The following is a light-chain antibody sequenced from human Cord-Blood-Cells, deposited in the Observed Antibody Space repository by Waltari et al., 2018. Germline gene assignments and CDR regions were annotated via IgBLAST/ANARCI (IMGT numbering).Light chain of an antibody. CDR2: SNK. V-gene: IGLV1-44*01. Sequence: QSVLTQPPSASGTPGQRVTISCSGSSSNIGSNTVNWYQQLQGTAPKLLIYSNKQRPSGVPDRFSGSKSGTSASLAISGLQSEDEADYYCAAWDDSLNGPVFGGGTKLTVL. CDR3: AAWDDSLNGPV. J-gene: IGLJ3*02. CDR1: SSNIGSNT.